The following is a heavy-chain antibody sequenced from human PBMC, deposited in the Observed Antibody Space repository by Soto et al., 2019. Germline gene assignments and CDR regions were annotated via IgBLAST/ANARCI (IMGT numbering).Heavy chain of an antibody. CDR2: IWYDGSNK. CDR3: ARDFGYSYGSLHY. Sequence: LRLSCAASGFTFSSYGMHWVRQAPGKGLEWVAVIWYDGSNKYYADSVKGRFTISRDNSKNTLYLQMNSLRAEDTAVYYCARDFGYSYGSLHYWGQGTLVTVSS. V-gene: IGHV3-33*01. D-gene: IGHD5-18*01. CDR1: GFTFSSYG. J-gene: IGHJ4*02.